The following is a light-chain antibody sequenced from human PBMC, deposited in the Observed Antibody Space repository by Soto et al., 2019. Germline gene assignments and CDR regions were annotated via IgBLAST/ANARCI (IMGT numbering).Light chain of an antibody. CDR3: QKYNSALWT. CDR1: QGIRNY. V-gene: IGKV1-27*01. Sequence: DIPMTKPPSSLSASVGDRVTITYRARQGIRNYLAWYQQNPGQVPKIVIYAASTLHSGVPSRFSGSGSGTEFTLTISSLQPEDVATYYCQKYNSALWTFGQGTKV. CDR2: AAS. J-gene: IGKJ1*01.